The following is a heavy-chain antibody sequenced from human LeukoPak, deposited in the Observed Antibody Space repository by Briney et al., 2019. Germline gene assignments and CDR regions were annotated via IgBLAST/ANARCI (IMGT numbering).Heavy chain of an antibody. CDR3: ARVLSTYYYDSSGYEFDAFDI. CDR1: GFTFSSYW. D-gene: IGHD3-22*01. Sequence: PGGSLRLSCAASGFTFSSYWMHWVRQAPGKGLVWVSRINSDGSSTSYADSVKGRFTISRDNAKNTPYLQMNSLRAEDTAVYYCARVLSTYYYDSSGYEFDAFDIWGQGTMVTVSS. J-gene: IGHJ3*02. CDR2: INSDGSST. V-gene: IGHV3-74*01.